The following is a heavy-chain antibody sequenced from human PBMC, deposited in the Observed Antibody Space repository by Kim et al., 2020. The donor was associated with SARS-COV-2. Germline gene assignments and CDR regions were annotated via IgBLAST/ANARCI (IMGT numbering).Heavy chain of an antibody. V-gene: IGHV3-7*01. CDR3: ARDGDYYSHDAFDI. Sequence: DSVKGRFTISRDNAKNSLYLQMNSLRAEDTTVYYCARDGDYYSHDAFDIWGQGTMVTVSS. J-gene: IGHJ3*02. D-gene: IGHD3-22*01.